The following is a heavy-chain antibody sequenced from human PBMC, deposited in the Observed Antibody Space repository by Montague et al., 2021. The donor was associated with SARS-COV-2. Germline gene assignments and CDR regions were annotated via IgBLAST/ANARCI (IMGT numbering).Heavy chain of an antibody. V-gene: IGHV3-7*01. CDR3: ARATLYMDV. CDR1: GFTFSGYW. Sequence: SLRLSCEASGFTFSGYWMSWVRQAPGKGLEWVANIKHDESEKYYVDSVKGRFTISRDNAKNSLYLQVNSLRAEDTAVYYCARATLYMDVWGKGTTVTVSS. J-gene: IGHJ6*03. CDR2: IKHDESEK.